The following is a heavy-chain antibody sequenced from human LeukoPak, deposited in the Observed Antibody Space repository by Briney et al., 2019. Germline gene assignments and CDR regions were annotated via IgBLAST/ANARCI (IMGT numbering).Heavy chain of an antibody. V-gene: IGHV3-30*02. CDR2: IRYDGSNK. J-gene: IGHJ4*02. CDR3: ARHLSGITGYTYGRGIDY. CDR1: GFTFSSYG. D-gene: IGHD5-18*01. Sequence: GGSLRLSCAASGFTFSSYGMHWVRQAPGRGLEWVAFIRYDGSNKYYADSVKGRFTISRDNSKNTLYLQMNSLRPDDTAVYYCARHLSGITGYTYGRGIDYWGQGTLVTVSS.